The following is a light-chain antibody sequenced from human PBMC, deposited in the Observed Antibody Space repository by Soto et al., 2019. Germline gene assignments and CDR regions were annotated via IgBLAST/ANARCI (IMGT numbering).Light chain of an antibody. J-gene: IGKJ4*01. V-gene: IGKV1-5*03. CDR2: KAS. Sequence: DIQMTQSPSTLSASVGDRVTITCRASQSISSWLAWYQQKPEKAPKLLIYKASSLESGVPSRFSGSGSGTEFTLTISSLQPDDFATYYCQQYDSYPLSFGGGTKVEIK. CDR1: QSISSW. CDR3: QQYDSYPLS.